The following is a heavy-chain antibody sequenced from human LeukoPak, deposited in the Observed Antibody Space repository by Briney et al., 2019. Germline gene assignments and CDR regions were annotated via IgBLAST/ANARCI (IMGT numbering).Heavy chain of an antibody. V-gene: IGHV4-59*11. Sequence: SETLSLTCTVSGGSISSHYWSWIRQPPGKGLEWIGYIYYSGSTNYNPSLKSRVTISVGTSKNQFSLKLSSVTAADTAVHYCARVRDYYYYMDVWGKGTTVTVSS. J-gene: IGHJ6*03. CDR2: IYYSGST. CDR3: ARVRDYYYYMDV. CDR1: GGSISSHY.